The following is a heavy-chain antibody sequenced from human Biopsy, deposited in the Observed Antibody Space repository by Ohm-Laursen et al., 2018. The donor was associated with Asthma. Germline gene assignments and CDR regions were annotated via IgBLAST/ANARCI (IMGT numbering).Heavy chain of an antibody. D-gene: IGHD3-22*01. CDR2: MYHSGSP. CDR3: VRHQYSSSWSTFDY. Sequence: SETLSLTCTVSGGSITSSSYYWGWIRQPPGKGMEWIGSMYHSGSPYYHPPLKSRATISVDTSKNQLSLKMSSVTAADTAVYFCVRHQYSSSWSTFDYWGQEALVTVSS. J-gene: IGHJ4*02. V-gene: IGHV4-39*01. CDR1: GGSITSSSYY.